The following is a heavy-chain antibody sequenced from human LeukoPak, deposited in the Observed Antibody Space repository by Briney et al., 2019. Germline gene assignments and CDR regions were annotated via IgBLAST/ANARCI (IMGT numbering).Heavy chain of an antibody. D-gene: IGHD3-10*01. CDR2: INPNSGFA. V-gene: IGHV1-2*02. CDR3: ARMVSVRGVTPDFFFDY. CDR1: GYTFTGYY. Sequence: ASVKVSCKASGYTFTGYYIHWVRQAPGQGLQWMGWINPNSGFAHYPQNFQGRLTMTRDTSISTAYMELSRLRSDDTAVYYCARMVSVRGVTPDFFFDYWGQGTLVTVSS. J-gene: IGHJ4*02.